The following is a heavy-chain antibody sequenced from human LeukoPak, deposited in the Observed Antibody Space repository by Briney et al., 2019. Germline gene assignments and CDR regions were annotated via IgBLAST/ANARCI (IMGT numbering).Heavy chain of an antibody. J-gene: IGHJ4*02. Sequence: ASVRVSCKASGYTFTSYDINWVRQAPGQGLEWMGWMNPNSGNTGYAQKFQGRVTMTRNTSISTAYMELSSLRSEDTAVYYCARGLPYSGSYSFDYWGQGTLVTVSS. CDR1: GYTFTSYD. D-gene: IGHD1-26*01. CDR3: ARGLPYSGSYSFDY. V-gene: IGHV1-8*01. CDR2: MNPNSGNT.